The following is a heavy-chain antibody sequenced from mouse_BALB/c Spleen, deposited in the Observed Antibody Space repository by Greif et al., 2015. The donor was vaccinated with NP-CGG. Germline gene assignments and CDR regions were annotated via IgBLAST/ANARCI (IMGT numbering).Heavy chain of an antibody. Sequence: VQLQQSGPGLVQPSQSLSITCTVSGFSLTSYGVHWVRQSPGKGLEWLGVIWSGGSTDYNAAFISRLSISKDNSKSQVFFKMNSLQANDTAIYYCARKGISSYDYDAYYYAMDYWGQGTSVTVSS. J-gene: IGHJ4*01. D-gene: IGHD2-4*01. CDR2: IWSGGST. V-gene: IGHV2-2*02. CDR1: GFSLTSYG. CDR3: ARKGISSYDYDAYYYAMDY.